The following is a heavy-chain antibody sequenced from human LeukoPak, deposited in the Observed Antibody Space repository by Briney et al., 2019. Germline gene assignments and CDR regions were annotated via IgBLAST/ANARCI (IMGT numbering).Heavy chain of an antibody. D-gene: IGHD3-10*01. CDR2: IYYTGST. V-gene: IGHV4-39*07. J-gene: IGHJ5*02. CDR1: GASLSTSPYY. Sequence: SETLSLTCSVSGASLSTSPYYWGWIRQPPGKGLEWIGNIYYTGSTYYNVSLNSRVTISIDTSKNLFSLRLNSMTAADTAVYYCARVGELNWFDPWGQGTLVTVSS. CDR3: ARVGELNWFDP.